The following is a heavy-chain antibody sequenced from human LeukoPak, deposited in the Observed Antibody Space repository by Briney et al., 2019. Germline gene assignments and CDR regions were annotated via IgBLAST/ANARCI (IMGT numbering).Heavy chain of an antibody. J-gene: IGHJ3*02. CDR1: GGSFSGYY. CDR3: ARGDDAFDI. V-gene: IGHV4-34*01. CDR2: INHSGST. Sequence: SETLSLTCAVYGGSFSGYYWSWIRQPPGKGLEWIGEINHSGSTNYNPSLKSRVTISVDTSKSQFSLKLSSVTAADTAVYYCARGDDAFDIWGQGTMVTVSS.